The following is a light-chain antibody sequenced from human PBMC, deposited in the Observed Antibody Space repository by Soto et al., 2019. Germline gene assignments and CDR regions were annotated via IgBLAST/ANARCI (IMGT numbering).Light chain of an antibody. J-gene: IGLJ2*01. CDR1: SSDVGAYNY. CDR3: CSYTTSGTLV. V-gene: IGLV2-14*01. Sequence: QSALTQPASVSGSPGQSITISCTAISSDVGAYNYVSWYRQHPGKAPKNLIYEVRNRPSGVSNRFSGSKTGNTASLTISGLQAEDEADYYCCSYTTSGTLVFGGGTKLTVL. CDR2: EVR.